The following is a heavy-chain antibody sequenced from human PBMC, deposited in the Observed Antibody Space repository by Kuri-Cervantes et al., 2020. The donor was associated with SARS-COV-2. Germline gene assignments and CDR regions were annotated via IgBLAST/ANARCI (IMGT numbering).Heavy chain of an antibody. J-gene: IGHJ3*02. CDR3: ARIVGNDAFDI. D-gene: IGHD2-21*01. V-gene: IGHV4-38-2*02. CDR1: GYSISSGYY. Sequence: SETLSLTCTVSGYSISSGYYWGWIRQPPGKGLEWIGSIYHSGSTYYNPSLKSRVTISVDTSKNQFSLKLSSVTAADTAVYYCARIVGNDAFDIWAKGQWSPSPQ. CDR2: IYHSGST.